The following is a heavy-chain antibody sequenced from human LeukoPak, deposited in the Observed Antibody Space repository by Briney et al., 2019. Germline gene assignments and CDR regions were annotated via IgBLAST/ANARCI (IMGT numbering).Heavy chain of an antibody. CDR1: GYTFTSYG. Sequence: GASVKVSCKASGYTFTSYGISWVRQAPGQGLEWMGWISAYNGNTNYAQKLQGRVTMTTDTSTSTAYMELRSLRSDDTAVYYCATHAPRDLWFGEGAFDIWGQGTMVTVSS. D-gene: IGHD3-10*01. CDR3: ATHAPRDLWFGEGAFDI. V-gene: IGHV1-18*01. J-gene: IGHJ3*02. CDR2: ISAYNGNT.